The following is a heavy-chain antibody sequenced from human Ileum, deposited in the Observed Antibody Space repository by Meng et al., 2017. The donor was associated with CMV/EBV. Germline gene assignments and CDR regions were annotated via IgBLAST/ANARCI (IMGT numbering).Heavy chain of an antibody. CDR2: IKTDGTYD. D-gene: IGHD3-10*01. CDR1: GFIFSDYW. J-gene: IGHJ4*02. V-gene: IGHV3-7*01. Sequence: GESLKISCVGSGFIFSDYWMSWVRQAPGKGLEWVAHIKTDGTYDNYADSVRGRFTISRDNAKNSLYLQMTSLRIEDRAIYYCARGSFHSLSYYNPGAPLDFWGQGTLVAVSP. CDR3: ARGSFHSLSYYNPGAPLDF.